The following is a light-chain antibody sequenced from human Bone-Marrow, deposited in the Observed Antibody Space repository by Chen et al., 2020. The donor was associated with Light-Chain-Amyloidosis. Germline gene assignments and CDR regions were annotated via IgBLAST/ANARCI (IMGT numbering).Light chain of an antibody. V-gene: IGLV3-21*02. CDR3: QVWDRSSDRPV. CDR1: NIGSTS. CDR2: DDS. Sequence: SYVLTQPSSVSAAAGQTATIACGGNNIGSTSVHWYQQTPGQAPLLVVYDDSDRPSGIPERLSGSNSGNTATLTISRVEAGDEADYYCQVWDRSSDRPVFGGGTKLTVL. J-gene: IGLJ3*02.